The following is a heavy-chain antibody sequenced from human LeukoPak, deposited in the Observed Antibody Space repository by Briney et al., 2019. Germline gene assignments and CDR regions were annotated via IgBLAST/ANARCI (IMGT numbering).Heavy chain of an antibody. D-gene: IGHD3-16*01. J-gene: IGHJ4*02. CDR3: ARELWPGDY. CDR2: IKQDGSEK. CDR1: GFTFSSFW. Sequence: GGSLRLSCAASGFTFSSFWMGWVRQAPGKGLEWVANIKQDGSEKNYVDSVKGRFTISRDNAESSLYLQMNSLRAGDTAVYYCARELWPGDYWGQGTLVTVSS. V-gene: IGHV3-7*01.